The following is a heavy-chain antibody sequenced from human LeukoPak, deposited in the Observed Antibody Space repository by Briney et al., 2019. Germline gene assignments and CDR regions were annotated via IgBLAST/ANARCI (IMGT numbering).Heavy chain of an antibody. CDR2: IYYNGRT. CDR1: GGSIGTSY. Sequence: PSETQSLTCTVSGGSIGTSYWSWTRQPPGKGLEWIGYIYYNGRTNSNSSLKSRVTISVDTSKNQFSQKLSSVTAADTAVYYCARAYGSGSYYYFDYWGQGTLVTVSS. J-gene: IGHJ4*02. CDR3: ARAYGSGSYYYFDY. V-gene: IGHV4-59*12. D-gene: IGHD3-10*01.